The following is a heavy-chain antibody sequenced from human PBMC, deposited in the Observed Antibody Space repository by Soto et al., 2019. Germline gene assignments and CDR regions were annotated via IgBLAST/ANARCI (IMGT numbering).Heavy chain of an antibody. CDR1: GGSISSSSYY. J-gene: IGHJ4*02. D-gene: IGHD1-7*01. CDR3: APETRLLTRYFDY. CDR2: IYYSGST. Sequence: SGTLSLTCTVSGGSISSSSYYWGWIRQPPGKGLEWIGSIYYSGSTYYNPSLKSRVTISVDTSKNQFSLKLSSVTAADTAVYYCAPETRLLTRYFDYWGQGTLVTVSS. V-gene: IGHV4-39*01.